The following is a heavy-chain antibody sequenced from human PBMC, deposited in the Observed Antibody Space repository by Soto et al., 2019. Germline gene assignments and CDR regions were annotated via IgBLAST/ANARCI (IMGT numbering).Heavy chain of an antibody. Sequence: GGSPRLSCAASGFTLSSNYKSWVRPAPGKGREWVSVIYSGGSTCYADSVKGRFTISRDNSKNTLYLQMNSLRAEDTAVYYCARGYYDFWSGYFAEFAFDIWGQGTMVTVSS. D-gene: IGHD3-3*01. V-gene: IGHV3-53*01. J-gene: IGHJ3*02. CDR2: IYSGGST. CDR3: ARGYYDFWSGYFAEFAFDI. CDR1: GFTLSSNY.